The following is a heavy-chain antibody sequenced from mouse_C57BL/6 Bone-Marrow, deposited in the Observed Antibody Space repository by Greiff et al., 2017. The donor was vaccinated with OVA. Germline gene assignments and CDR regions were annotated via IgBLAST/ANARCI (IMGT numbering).Heavy chain of an antibody. V-gene: IGHV1-39*01. D-gene: IGHD1-1*01. Sequence: VQLQQSGPELVKPGASVKISCKASGYSFTDYNMNWVKQSNGKSLEWIGVINPNYGTTSYNQKFKGKATLTVDQSSSTAYMQLNSLTSEDSAVYFCAKGIITTVVAPYYAMDYWGQGTSVTVSS. CDR3: AKGIITTVVAPYYAMDY. CDR2: INPNYGTT. CDR1: GYSFTDYN. J-gene: IGHJ4*01.